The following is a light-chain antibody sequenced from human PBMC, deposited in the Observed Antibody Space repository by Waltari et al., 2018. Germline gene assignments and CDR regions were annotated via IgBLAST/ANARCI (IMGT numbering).Light chain of an antibody. J-gene: IGKJ3*01. CDR3: QQRNSWPPLFT. V-gene: IGKV3-11*01. Sequence: EIVLTQSPATLSLSPGERATLSCWASQSVSNYLAWYQQKPGQAPRLLIYDASKRVIGTPARFSGSGSGTDFTLTISSLEPEDFAVYYCQQRNSWPPLFTFGPGTKVDIK. CDR1: QSVSNY. CDR2: DAS.